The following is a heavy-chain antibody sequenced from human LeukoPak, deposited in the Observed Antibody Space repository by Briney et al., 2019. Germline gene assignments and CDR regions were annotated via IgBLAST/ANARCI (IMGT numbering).Heavy chain of an antibody. D-gene: IGHD1-26*01. CDR2: ISWNGGTI. CDR1: GFSFDDYA. Sequence: GGSLRLSCAASGFSFDDYAMHWVRHAPGKGLEWVSGISWNGGTIGYADSVKGRFTISRDSAKNSLYLQMNSLRAEDTALYYCAKDEGSYYSYYFDYWGQGTLVTVSS. CDR3: AKDEGSYYSYYFDY. V-gene: IGHV3-9*01. J-gene: IGHJ4*02.